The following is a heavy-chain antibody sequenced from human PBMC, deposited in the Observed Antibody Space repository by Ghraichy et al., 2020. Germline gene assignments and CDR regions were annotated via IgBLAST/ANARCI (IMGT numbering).Heavy chain of an antibody. CDR3: ARWNEHYYYGMDV. Sequence: SQTLSLTCTVSGGSISSSSYYWGWIRQPPGKGLEWIGSIYYSGSTYYNPSLKSRVTISVDTSKNQFSLKLSSVTAADTAVYYWARWNEHYYYGMDVWGQGTTVTVSS. J-gene: IGHJ6*02. CDR2: IYYSGST. CDR1: GGSISSSSYY. D-gene: IGHD1-1*01. V-gene: IGHV4-39*01.